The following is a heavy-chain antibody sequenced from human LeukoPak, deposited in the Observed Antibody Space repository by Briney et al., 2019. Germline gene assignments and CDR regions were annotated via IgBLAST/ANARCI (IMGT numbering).Heavy chain of an antibody. D-gene: IGHD1-1*01. J-gene: IGHJ4*02. V-gene: IGHV4-59*01. CDR1: GGSISSYY. Sequence: PSETLSLTCTVSGGSISSYYWSWIRQPPGKGLEWIGWSYHRGSTSYNPSLKSRVAISVDTSKNQFSLKLSSVTAADTAVYYCARGRELGYWGQGTLVTVSS. CDR2: SYHRGST. CDR3: ARGRELGY.